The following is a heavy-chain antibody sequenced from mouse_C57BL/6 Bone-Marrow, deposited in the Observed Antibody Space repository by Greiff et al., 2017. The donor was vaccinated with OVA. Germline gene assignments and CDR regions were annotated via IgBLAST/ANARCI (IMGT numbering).Heavy chain of an antibody. CDR1: GFTFSSYG. CDR3: ARQISTRNFDY. V-gene: IGHV5-6*01. CDR2: ISSGGSYT. Sequence: EVQLVESGGDLVKPGGSLKLSCAASGFTFSSYGMPWVRQTPDKRLEWVATISSGGSYTYYPESVKGRFTISRDNAKNTLYLQMSSLKTGDTAMYYCARQISTRNFDYWGQGTTLTVSS. J-gene: IGHJ2*01. D-gene: IGHD1-1*01.